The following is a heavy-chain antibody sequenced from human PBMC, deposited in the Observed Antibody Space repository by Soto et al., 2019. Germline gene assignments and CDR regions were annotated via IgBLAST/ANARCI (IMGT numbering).Heavy chain of an antibody. CDR2: ITASNGNT. J-gene: IGHJ6*02. CDR3: ARGASCSSASCYDNFHYGLAV. V-gene: IGHV1-18*01. D-gene: IGHD2-2*01. Sequence: ASVKVSCKASGGTFSSYAISWVRQAPGQGLEWMGWITASNGNTNYAREIQGRLTLTRDTSTSTAYMELRSLRSDDTAVYYCARGASCSSASCYDNFHYGLAVWGQGTTVTVSS. CDR1: GGTFSSYA.